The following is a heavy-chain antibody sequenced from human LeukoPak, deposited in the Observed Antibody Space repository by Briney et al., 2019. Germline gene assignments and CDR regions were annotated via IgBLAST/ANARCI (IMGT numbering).Heavy chain of an antibody. V-gene: IGHV3-23*01. CDR3: AKGTMGRGFGY. J-gene: IGHJ4*02. CDR1: GFTFSSYG. CDR2: ISGSGGNT. Sequence: PGGSLRLSCAASGFTFSSYGMTWVRQAPGKGLEWVSAISGSGGNTYYADSVKGRFTISRDNSKNTLYLQMNSLRAEDTAVYYCAKGTMGRGFGYWGQGTLVTVSS. D-gene: IGHD3-10*01.